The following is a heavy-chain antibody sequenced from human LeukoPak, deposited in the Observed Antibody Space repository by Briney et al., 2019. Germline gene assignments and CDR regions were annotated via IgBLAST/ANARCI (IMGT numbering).Heavy chain of an antibody. CDR3: ASHLTSVTTGIDY. J-gene: IGHJ4*02. CDR2: INQNGGEK. Sequence: PGGSLRLSCADSGFTFSGYWMNWVRQAPGKGLEWVANINQNGGEKYYVDSVKGRFTISRDNGKNSLYLQMNSLRAEDTAVYYCASHLTSVTTGIDYWGQGAQVTVSS. CDR1: GFTFSGYW. V-gene: IGHV3-7*03. D-gene: IGHD4-17*01.